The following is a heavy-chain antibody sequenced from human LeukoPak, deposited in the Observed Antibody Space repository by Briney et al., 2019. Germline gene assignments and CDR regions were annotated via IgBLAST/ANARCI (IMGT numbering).Heavy chain of an antibody. J-gene: IGHJ4*02. D-gene: IGHD3-10*01. V-gene: IGHV4-39*02. CDR2: IYYSGST. CDR1: GGSISSSSCY. Sequence: SETLSLTCTVSGGSISSSSCYWGWIRQPSGKGLEWIGSIYYSGSTYYNPSLKSRVTISVDTSKNQFSLKLSSVTAADTAVYYCAREWFWLYYFDYWGQGSLVTVSS. CDR3: AREWFWLYYFDY.